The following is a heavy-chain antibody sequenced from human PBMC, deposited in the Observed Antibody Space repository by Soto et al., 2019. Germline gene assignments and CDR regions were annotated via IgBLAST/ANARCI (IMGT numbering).Heavy chain of an antibody. CDR2: IYYSGST. V-gene: IGHV4-59*01. Sequence: SETLSLTXTVSGGSISSYYWSWIRQPPGKGLEWIGYIYYSGSTNYNPSLKSRVTISVDTSKNQFSLKLSFVTAADTAVYYCARGEYGNYYYYGMDVWGQGTTVTVSS. CDR3: ARGEYGNYYYYGMDV. D-gene: IGHD3-10*01. J-gene: IGHJ6*02. CDR1: GGSISSYY.